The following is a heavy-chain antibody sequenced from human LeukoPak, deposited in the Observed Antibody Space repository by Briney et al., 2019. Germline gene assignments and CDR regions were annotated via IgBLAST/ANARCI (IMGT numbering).Heavy chain of an antibody. CDR1: GFTFSGYG. V-gene: IGHV3-33*01. Sequence: PAGSLRLSCAASGFTFSGYGMHWVRQAPGKGLEWVAIIWYDGSNKYFADSVKGRITISKDTSKNTMYLQMNSLRAEATPLYYCARIGCSGGNCYGYYYYGMVVWGQGTTVTVPS. J-gene: IGHJ6*02. D-gene: IGHD2-15*01. CDR2: IWYDGSNK. CDR3: ARIGCSGGNCYGYYYYGMVV.